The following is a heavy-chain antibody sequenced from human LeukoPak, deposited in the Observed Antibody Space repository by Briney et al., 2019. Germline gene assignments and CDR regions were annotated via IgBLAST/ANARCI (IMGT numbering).Heavy chain of an antibody. J-gene: IGHJ4*02. CDR2: ISSSSSYI. Sequence: GGSLRLSCAASGFTFSSYSMNWVRQAPGKGLEWVSSISSSSSYIYYADLVKGRFTISRDNAKNSLYLQMNSLRAEDTAVYYCARARIQLWLPDYWGQGTLVTVSS. CDR1: GFTFSSYS. D-gene: IGHD5-18*01. CDR3: ARARIQLWLPDY. V-gene: IGHV3-21*01.